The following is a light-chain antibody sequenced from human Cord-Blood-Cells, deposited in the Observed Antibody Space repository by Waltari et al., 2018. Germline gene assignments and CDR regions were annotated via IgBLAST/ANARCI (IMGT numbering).Light chain of an antibody. V-gene: IGKV1-5*01. Sequence: DIQMTQSPSTLSASVGDRVTITCLASQSISSWLAWYQQKPGKAPNLLIYDASSLESGVPSRFSGSGSGTEFTLTISSLQPDDFATYYCQQYNSYSYTFGQGTKLEIK. CDR3: QQYNSYSYT. CDR1: QSISSW. CDR2: DAS. J-gene: IGKJ2*01.